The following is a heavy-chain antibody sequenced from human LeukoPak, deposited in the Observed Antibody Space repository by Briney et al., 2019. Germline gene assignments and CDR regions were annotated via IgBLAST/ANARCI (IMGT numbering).Heavy chain of an antibody. CDR3: ATTYPGIAVAGTGGFGY. CDR2: IYYSGST. CDR1: GGSFSGYY. D-gene: IGHD6-19*01. Sequence: SETLSLTCAVYGGSFSGYYWSWIRQPPGKGLEWIGSIYYSGSTYYNPSLKSRVTISVDTSKNQFSLKLSSVTAADTAVYYCATTYPGIAVAGTGGFGYWGQGTLVTVSS. J-gene: IGHJ4*02. V-gene: IGHV4-34*01.